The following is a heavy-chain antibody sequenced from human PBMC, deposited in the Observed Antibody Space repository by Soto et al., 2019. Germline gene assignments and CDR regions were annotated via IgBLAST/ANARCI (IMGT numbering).Heavy chain of an antibody. CDR2: IYYSGST. V-gene: IGHV4-59*08. CDR1: GVSISSYY. Sequence: SETLSLTCTVSGVSISSYYWSWIRQPPGKGLEWIGYIYYSGSTNYNPSLKSRVTISVDTSKNQFSLKLSSVTAADTAVYYCARQQIAYCGGDCYSGWFDPWGQGTLVTVSS. CDR3: ARQQIAYCGGDCYSGWFDP. D-gene: IGHD2-21*02. J-gene: IGHJ5*02.